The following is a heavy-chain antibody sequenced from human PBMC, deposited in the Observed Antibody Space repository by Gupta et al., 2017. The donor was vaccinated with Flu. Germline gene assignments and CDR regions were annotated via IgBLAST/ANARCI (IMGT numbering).Heavy chain of an antibody. D-gene: IGHD2-15*01. CDR2: IKEGGIKT. J-gene: IGHJ6*03. V-gene: IGHV3-7*01. CDR3: VRRGYCNDGACFSPHYYCMDV. Sequence: PGEEQEWVAIIKEGGIKTYYVDAGKGRFIISKENDKNSLHQQMNNRRAEDTAVYYCVRRGYCNDGACFSPHYYCMDVWGKGTTVTVSS.